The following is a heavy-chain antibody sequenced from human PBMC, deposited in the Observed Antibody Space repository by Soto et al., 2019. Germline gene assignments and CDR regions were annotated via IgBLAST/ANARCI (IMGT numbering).Heavy chain of an antibody. J-gene: IGHJ5*02. CDR1: GGSICSGDYY. Sequence: SETLALTCTVSGGSICSGDYYWSWIRQPPGKGLEWIGYIYYSGSTYYNPSLKSRVTISVDTSKNQFSLKLSSVTAADTAVYYCARAMVVTQNWFDPWGQGTLVTVLL. CDR2: IYYSGST. D-gene: IGHD2-21*02. V-gene: IGHV4-30-4*01. CDR3: ARAMVVTQNWFDP.